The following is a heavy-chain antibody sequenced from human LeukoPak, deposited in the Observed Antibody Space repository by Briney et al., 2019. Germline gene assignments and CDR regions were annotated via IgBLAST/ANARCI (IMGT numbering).Heavy chain of an antibody. CDR2: IYYSGST. CDR1: GGSISSSSYY. D-gene: IGHD3-3*01. J-gene: IGHJ4*02. CDR3: ARGATYYDFWSGYYPTDYYFDY. V-gene: IGHV4-39*07. Sequence: SETLSLTCTVSGGSISSSSYYWGWIRQPPGKGLEWIGSIYYSGSTYYNPSPKRRVTISVDTSKNQFSLKLSSVTAADTAVYYCARGATYYDFWSGYYPTDYYFDYWGQGTLVTVSS.